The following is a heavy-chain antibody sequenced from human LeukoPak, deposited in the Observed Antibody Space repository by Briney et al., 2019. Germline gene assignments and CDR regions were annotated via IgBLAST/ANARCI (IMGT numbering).Heavy chain of an antibody. CDR2: IKSKTDGGTT. J-gene: IGHJ4*02. CDR3: TTLVSNWYPFDY. D-gene: IGHD6-13*01. V-gene: IGHV3-15*01. CDR1: GFTFSNAW. Sequence: PGGSLRLSCAASGFTFSNAWMSWVRQAPGKGLEWVGRIKSKTDGGTTDYAAPVKGRFTISRDDSKNTLYLQMNSLKTEDTAVYYCTTLVSNWYPFDYWGQGTLVTVSS.